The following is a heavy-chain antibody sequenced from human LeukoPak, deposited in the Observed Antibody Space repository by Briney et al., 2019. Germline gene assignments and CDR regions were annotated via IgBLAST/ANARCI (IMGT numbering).Heavy chain of an antibody. CDR3: AKEAGSVYFYESSGYFDY. CDR1: GFTFSSYA. J-gene: IGHJ4*02. V-gene: IGHV3-23*01. Sequence: GGSLRLSCAASGFTFSSYAMSGVRQAPGKGLEWVSAISGSGGSTYYADSVKGRFTISRDNSKNTLYLQMNSLRVEDTAVYYCAKEAGSVYFYESSGYFDYWGQGTLVTVSS. CDR2: ISGSGGST. D-gene: IGHD3-22*01.